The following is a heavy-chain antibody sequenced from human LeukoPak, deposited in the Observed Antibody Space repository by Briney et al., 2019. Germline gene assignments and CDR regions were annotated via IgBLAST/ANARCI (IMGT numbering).Heavy chain of an antibody. J-gene: IGHJ3*02. CDR2: ISGSGGST. Sequence: PGGSLRLSCAASGFTFSSYAMSWVRQAPGKGLEWVSAISGSGGSTYYADSVKGRFTISRDNSKNTLYLQMYSLRAEDTAVYYCAKDFSGYYSLDAFDIWGKGTTVTVSS. CDR3: AKDFSGYYSLDAFDI. V-gene: IGHV3-23*01. CDR1: GFTFSSYA. D-gene: IGHD3-22*01.